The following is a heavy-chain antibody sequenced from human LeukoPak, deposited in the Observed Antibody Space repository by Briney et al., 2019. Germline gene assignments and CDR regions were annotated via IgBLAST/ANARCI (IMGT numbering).Heavy chain of an antibody. CDR3: ARDRPSYCSSTSCYPYYYYYYMDV. D-gene: IGHD2-2*01. CDR1: GFTVSSNY. V-gene: IGHV3-66*02. CDR2: IYSGGST. J-gene: IGHJ6*03. Sequence: GGSLRLSCAASGFTVSSNYMSWVRQAPGKGLEWVSVIYSGGSTYYSDSVKGRFTISRDNSKNTLYLQMNSLRAQDTAVYYCARDRPSYCSSTSCYPYYYYYYMDVWGKGTTVTVSS.